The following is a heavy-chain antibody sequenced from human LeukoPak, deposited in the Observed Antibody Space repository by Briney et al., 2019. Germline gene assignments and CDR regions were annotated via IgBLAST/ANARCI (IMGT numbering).Heavy chain of an antibody. J-gene: IGHJ5*02. Sequence: PGGSLRLSCAASGFTFSSYAMSWVRQAPGKGLEWVSAISGSGGSTYYADSVKGRFTISRDNSENTLYLQMNSLRAEDTAVYYCAKAGYDYVWGSYTWTGPRWFDPWGQGTLVTVSS. CDR2: ISGSGGST. CDR3: AKAGYDYVWGSYTWTGPRWFDP. D-gene: IGHD3-16*01. V-gene: IGHV3-23*01. CDR1: GFTFSSYA.